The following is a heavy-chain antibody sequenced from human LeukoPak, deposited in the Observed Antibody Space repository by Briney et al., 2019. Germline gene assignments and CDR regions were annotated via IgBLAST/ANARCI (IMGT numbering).Heavy chain of an antibody. J-gene: IGHJ4*02. CDR3: VKDLHSGGDY. Sequence: PGGSLRLSCSASGFSFSDYSMRWVRQAPGKGLQYVSAISPNGGSAYYADSVKGRFTISRDNSKNALYLQMSSLRDEDTAVYYCVKDLHSGGDYWGQGTLVTVSS. CDR2: ISPNGGSA. CDR1: GFSFSDYS. D-gene: IGHD1-26*01. V-gene: IGHV3-64D*09.